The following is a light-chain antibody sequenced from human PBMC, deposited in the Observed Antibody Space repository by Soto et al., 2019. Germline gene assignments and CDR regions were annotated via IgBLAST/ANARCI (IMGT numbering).Light chain of an antibody. V-gene: IGKV4-1*01. CDR2: WAS. CDR1: QSVLYSSNNKNY. J-gene: IGKJ1*01. Sequence: DIVMTQSPDSLAVSLGERATINCKSSQSVLYSSNNKNYLAWYQQKPGQPPKLLLYWASTRESGVPDRFSGSGSGTDFTLTISSLQAEAVAVYYCQQYYSTPWTFGQGTKVEIK. CDR3: QQYYSTPWT.